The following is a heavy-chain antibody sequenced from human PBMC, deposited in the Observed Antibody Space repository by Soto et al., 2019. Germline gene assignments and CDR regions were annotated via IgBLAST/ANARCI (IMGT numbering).Heavy chain of an antibody. CDR3: AKDYEGYSYGNPFDY. J-gene: IGHJ4*02. CDR2: ISGSGGST. CDR1: GFTFSSYA. D-gene: IGHD5-18*01. V-gene: IGHV3-23*01. Sequence: PGGSLRLSCAASGFTFSSYAMSWVRQAPGKGLEWVSAISGSGGSTYYADSVKGRFTISRDNSKNTLYLQMNSLRAEDTAVYYCAKDYEGYSYGNPFDYWGQGTLVTVSS.